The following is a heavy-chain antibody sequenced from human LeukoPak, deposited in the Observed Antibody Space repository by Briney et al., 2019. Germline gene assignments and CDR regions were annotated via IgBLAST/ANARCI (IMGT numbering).Heavy chain of an antibody. D-gene: IGHD6-13*01. CDR3: ARDQGGIAAAGGWFDP. CDR1: GFTFSSYS. V-gene: IGHV3-21*01. Sequence: GGSLRLSCAASGFTFSSYSMNWVRQAPGKGLEWVSSISSSSSYIYYADSVKGRFTISRDNAKNSLYLQMNSLRAEDTAVYYCARDQGGIAAAGGWFDPWGQGTLVTVSS. CDR2: ISSSSSYI. J-gene: IGHJ5*02.